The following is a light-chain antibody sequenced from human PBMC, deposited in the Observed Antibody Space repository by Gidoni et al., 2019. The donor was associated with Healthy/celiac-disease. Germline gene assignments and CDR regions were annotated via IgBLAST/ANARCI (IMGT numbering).Light chain of an antibody. J-gene: IGKJ5*01. Sequence: GTLSLSPGERATLSCRASQSVSSSYLAWYQQKPGQAPRLLIYGASSRATGIPDRFSGSGSGTDFTLTISRLEPEDFAVYYCQQYGSSPPVTFGQXTRLEIK. CDR3: QQYGSSPPVT. CDR1: QSVSSSY. V-gene: IGKV3-20*01. CDR2: GAS.